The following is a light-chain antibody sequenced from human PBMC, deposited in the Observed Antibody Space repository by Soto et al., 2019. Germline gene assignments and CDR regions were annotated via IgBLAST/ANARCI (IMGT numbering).Light chain of an antibody. CDR1: QDISNY. CDR3: QQYDKLPIT. V-gene: IGKV1-33*01. CDR2: DAS. Sequence: DIQMTQSPSSLSASVGDRVTITCQASQDISNYLNWYQQKPGKAPKLLIYDASNLETGVPSRFSGSGSGTDFTFTISSLQPEDIATYYCQQYDKLPITFGHGTRLAIK. J-gene: IGKJ5*01.